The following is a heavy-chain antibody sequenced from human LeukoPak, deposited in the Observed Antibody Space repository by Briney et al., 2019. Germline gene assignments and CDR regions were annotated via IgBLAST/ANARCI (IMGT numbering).Heavy chain of an antibody. CDR1: GYTFTGYY. J-gene: IGHJ5*02. V-gene: IGHV1-2*06. D-gene: IGHD1-26*01. CDR2: INPNSGGT. CDR3: ARVSWLAKNWFGP. Sequence: ASVKVSCKASGYTFTGYYMHWVRQAPGQGLEWMGRINPNSGGTNYAQKFQGRVTMTRDTSISTAYMELSRLRSDDTAVYYCARVSWLAKNWFGPWGQGTLVTVSS.